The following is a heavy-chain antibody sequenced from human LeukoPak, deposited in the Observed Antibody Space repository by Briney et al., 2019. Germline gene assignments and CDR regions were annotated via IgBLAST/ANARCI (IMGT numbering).Heavy chain of an antibody. CDR2: ISGSGGGT. V-gene: IGHV3-23*01. Sequence: GGSLRLSCAASGFTFSSFAMSWVRQAPGKGLEWVSAISGSGGGTYYADSVKGRFTISRDNSKNTLYLQMNSLRAEDTAVYYCAKGFGISTGYYFDYWGQGTLVTVST. D-gene: IGHD2-2*01. CDR1: GFTFSSFA. CDR3: AKGFGISTGYYFDY. J-gene: IGHJ4*02.